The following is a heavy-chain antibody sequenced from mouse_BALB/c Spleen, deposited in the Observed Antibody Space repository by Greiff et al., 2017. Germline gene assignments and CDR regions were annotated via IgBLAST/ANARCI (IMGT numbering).Heavy chain of an antibody. J-gene: IGHJ2*01. CDR2: IYPGNSDT. CDR1: GYTFTSYW. CDR3: TRSPYYYGSSYDYFDY. Sequence: VQLKESGTVLARPGASVKMSCKASGYTFTSYWMHWVKQRPGQGLEWIGAIYPGNSDTSYNQKFKGKAKLTAVTSTSTAYMELSSLTNEDSAVYYCTRSPYYYGSSYDYFDYWGQGTTLTVSS. D-gene: IGHD1-1*01. V-gene: IGHV1-5*01.